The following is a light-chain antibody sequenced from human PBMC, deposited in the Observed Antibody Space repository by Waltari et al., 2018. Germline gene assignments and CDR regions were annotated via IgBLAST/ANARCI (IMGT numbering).Light chain of an antibody. CDR1: SSNIGSNV. V-gene: IGLV1-44*01. J-gene: IGLJ3*02. CDR2: RNY. Sequence: QSVLTQPPSASGTPGQRVTISCSGSSSNIGSNVVNWYQQVPGTTPKLLIYRNYQRPSGVPDRFSGSKSGTSASLAISGLRPEDEAEYYCASWDDSLNGRWEFGGGTKVTVL. CDR3: ASWDDSLNGRWE.